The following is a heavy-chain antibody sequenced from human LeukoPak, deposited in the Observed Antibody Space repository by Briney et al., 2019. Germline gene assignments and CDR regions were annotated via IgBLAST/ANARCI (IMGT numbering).Heavy chain of an antibody. D-gene: IGHD5-12*01. CDR2: MNPNSGNT. J-gene: IGHJ6*02. Sequence: GASVTVSCKASGYAFTSYDINWVRQATGQGLEWMGWMNPNSGNTGYAQKFQGRVTMTRNTSISTAYMELRSLRSDDTAVYYCARGRLPPSYYYYYGMDVWGQGTTVTVSS. V-gene: IGHV1-8*01. CDR3: ARGRLPPSYYYYYGMDV. CDR1: GYAFTSYD.